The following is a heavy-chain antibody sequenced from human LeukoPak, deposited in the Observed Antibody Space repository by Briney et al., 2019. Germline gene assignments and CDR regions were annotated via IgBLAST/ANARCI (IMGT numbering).Heavy chain of an antibody. CDR3: ARVRYQLLSGPDYYYGMDV. CDR1: GYTFTSYA. Sequence: GASVKVSCKASGYTFTSYAMNWVRQAPGQGLEWMGWINTNTGNPTYAQGFTGRFVFSLDTSVSTAYLQISSLKAEDTAAYYCARVRYQLLSGPDYYYGMDVWGQGTTVTVSS. V-gene: IGHV7-4-1*02. J-gene: IGHJ6*02. D-gene: IGHD2-2*01. CDR2: INTNTGNP.